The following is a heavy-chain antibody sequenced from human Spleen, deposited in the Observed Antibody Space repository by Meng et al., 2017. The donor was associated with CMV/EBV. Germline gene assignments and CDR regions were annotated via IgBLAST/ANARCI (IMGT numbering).Heavy chain of an antibody. V-gene: IGHV4-39*07. CDR1: GGSISSSSYY. CDR3: ARTPRDYAEYYFDS. J-gene: IGHJ4*02. Sequence: SETLSLTCTVSGGSISSSSYYWGWIRQPPGKGLEWIGSIYYSGSTYYNPSLKSRVTISLDTSKNQFSLKLYSVTAADTAVYYCARTPRDYAEYYFDSWGQGTLVTVSS. D-gene: IGHD4/OR15-4a*01. CDR2: IYYSGST.